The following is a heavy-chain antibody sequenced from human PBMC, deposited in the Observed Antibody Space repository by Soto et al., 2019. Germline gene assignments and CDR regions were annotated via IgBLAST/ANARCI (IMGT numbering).Heavy chain of an antibody. J-gene: IGHJ4*02. CDR2: IRSKAYGGTT. CDR3: TRATRVQRYSSSWYYFDY. D-gene: IGHD6-13*01. Sequence: GGSLRLSCTASGFTFGDYATSWFRQAPGKGLEWVGFIRSKAYGGTTEYAASVKGRFTISRDDSKSIAYLQMNSLKTEDTAVYYCTRATRVQRYSSSWYYFDYWGQGTLVTVSS. CDR1: GFTFGDYA. V-gene: IGHV3-49*03.